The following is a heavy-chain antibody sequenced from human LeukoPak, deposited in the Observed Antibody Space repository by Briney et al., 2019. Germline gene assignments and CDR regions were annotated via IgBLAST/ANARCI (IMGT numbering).Heavy chain of an antibody. CDR1: GFTFDDYT. J-gene: IGHJ4*02. CDR2: ISWDGGST. D-gene: IGHD5-24*01. V-gene: IGHV3-43*01. Sequence: EAGGSLRLSCAASGFTFDDYTMHWVRHAPGKGLEWVSLISWDGGSTYYADSVKGRFTISRDNSKNSLYLQMNSLRTEDTALYYCAKDRRDGYQEYYFDYWGQGTLVTVSS. CDR3: AKDRRDGYQEYYFDY.